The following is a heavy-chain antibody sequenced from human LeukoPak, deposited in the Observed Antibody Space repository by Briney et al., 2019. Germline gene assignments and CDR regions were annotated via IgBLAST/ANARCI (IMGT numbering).Heavy chain of an antibody. CDR2: INHSGST. V-gene: IGHV4-34*01. D-gene: IGHD3-10*01. CDR3: ARGRYYGSGSYYNVGSLFDC. Sequence: TSETLSLTCAVCGGSFSGYYWSWIRQPPGKGLEWIGEINHSGSTNYNPSLKSRVTISVDTSKNQFSLKLSSVTAADTAVYYCARGRYYGSGSYYNVGSLFDCWGQGTLVTVSS. J-gene: IGHJ4*02. CDR1: GGSFSGYY.